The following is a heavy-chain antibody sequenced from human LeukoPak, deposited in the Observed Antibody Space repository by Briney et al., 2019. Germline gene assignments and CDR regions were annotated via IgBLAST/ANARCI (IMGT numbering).Heavy chain of an antibody. CDR3: ARDRWVGATSSRYYYGMDV. Sequence: SGGSLRLSCAASGFTFSSYWMHWVRQAPGKGQVWVSRINSDGSSTSYADSVKGRFTISRDNAKNTLYLQMNSLRAEDSAVYYCARDRWVGATSSRYYYGMDVWGQGTTVTVSS. CDR2: INSDGSST. D-gene: IGHD1-26*01. J-gene: IGHJ6*02. CDR1: GFTFSSYW. V-gene: IGHV3-74*01.